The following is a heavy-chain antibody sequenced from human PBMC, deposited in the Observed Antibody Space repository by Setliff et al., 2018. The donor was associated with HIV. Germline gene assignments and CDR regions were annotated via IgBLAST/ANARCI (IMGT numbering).Heavy chain of an antibody. CDR2: IYTSGST. CDR3: ARAPYYDSSGPFDY. D-gene: IGHD3-22*01. Sequence: PSETLSLTCTVSGDSISSYSWNWIRQPPGEGLEWIGYIYTSGSTNYNPSLKSRVTMSVDTSKNQFSLKLSSVTAADTAVYYCARAPYYDSSGPFDYWGQGTLVTVSS. CDR1: GDSISSYS. V-gene: IGHV4-4*09. J-gene: IGHJ4*02.